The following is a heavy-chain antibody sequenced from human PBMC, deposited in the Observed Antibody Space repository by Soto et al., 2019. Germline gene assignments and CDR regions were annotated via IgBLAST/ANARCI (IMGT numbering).Heavy chain of an antibody. V-gene: IGHV3-30*18. Sequence: PGGSLRLSCAASGFTFSSYGMHWVRQAPGKGLEWVAVISYDGSNKYYADSVKGRFTISRDNSKNTLYLQMNSLRAEDTAVYYCAKEPSYGDYMDFDYWGQGTLVTVSS. CDR3: AKEPSYGDYMDFDY. J-gene: IGHJ4*02. D-gene: IGHD4-17*01. CDR1: GFTFSSYG. CDR2: ISYDGSNK.